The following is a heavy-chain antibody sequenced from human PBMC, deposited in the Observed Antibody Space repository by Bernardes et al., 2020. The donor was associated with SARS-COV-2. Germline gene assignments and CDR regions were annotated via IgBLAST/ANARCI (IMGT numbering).Heavy chain of an antibody. CDR2: ISWNSGSI. CDR1: GFTFDDYA. Sequence: GGSLRLSCAASGFTFDDYAMHWVRQAPGKGLEWVSGISWNSGSIGYADSVKGRFTISRDNAKNSLYLQMNSLRAEDTALYYCAKGVTFDPWGQGTLVTVSS. CDR3: AKGVTFDP. V-gene: IGHV3-9*01. J-gene: IGHJ5*02. D-gene: IGHD4-4*01.